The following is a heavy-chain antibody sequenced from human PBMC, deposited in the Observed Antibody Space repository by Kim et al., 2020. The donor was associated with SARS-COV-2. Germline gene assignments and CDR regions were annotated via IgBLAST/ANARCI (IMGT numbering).Heavy chain of an antibody. Sequence: DSVKCRFTISRDDAKSSLYRHTSSLRAEDTAVYYCARNPTYCGGDCYFDYWGQGTRVTVSS. D-gene: IGHD2-21*02. V-gene: IGHV3-21*01. CDR3: ARNPTYCGGDCYFDY. J-gene: IGHJ4*02.